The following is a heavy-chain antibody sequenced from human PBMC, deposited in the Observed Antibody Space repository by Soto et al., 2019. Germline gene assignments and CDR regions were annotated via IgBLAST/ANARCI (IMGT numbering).Heavy chain of an antibody. V-gene: IGHV4-61*01. CDR1: GGSVSSGSYY. CDR3: ARAPSYCISTSCYGYYYGMDV. CDR2: IYYSGST. J-gene: IGHJ6*02. Sequence: QVQLQESGPGLVKPSETLSLTCTVSGGSVSSGSYYWSWIRQPPGKGLEWIGYIYYSGSTNYNPPPKSRVTLPVDTSKNQFSLKLSSVTAADTAVYYCARAPSYCISTSCYGYYYGMDVWGQGTTVTVSS. D-gene: IGHD2-2*01.